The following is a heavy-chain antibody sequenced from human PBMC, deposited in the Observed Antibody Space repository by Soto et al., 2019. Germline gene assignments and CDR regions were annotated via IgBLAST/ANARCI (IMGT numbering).Heavy chain of an antibody. V-gene: IGHV3-73*02. D-gene: IGHD2-15*01. J-gene: IGHJ6*02. Sequence: EVQLVESGGGLVQPGGSLKLSCAASGFTFSGSAMHWVRQASGKGLEWVGRIRSKANSYATAYAASVKGRFTISRDDSKNTSYLQKNSLKTEDTAVYYCRVNLEYCSDGSCYSTINYYGMDVWGQGTTVTVSS. CDR3: RVNLEYCSDGSCYSTINYYGMDV. CDR2: IRSKANSYAT. CDR1: GFTFSGSA.